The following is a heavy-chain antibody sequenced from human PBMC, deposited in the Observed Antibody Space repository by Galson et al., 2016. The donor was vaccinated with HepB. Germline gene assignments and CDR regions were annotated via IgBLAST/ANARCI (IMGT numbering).Heavy chain of an antibody. Sequence: SLRLSCAVSGFLVNSNYMTWVRLAPGKGLEWVAIMYSGGSKQYAGSVKGRVTISRDTSSQTLFLEVSDLGAEDTGIYYCARGYTSGVPFWWGQGTLVTVSS. V-gene: IGHV3-53*01. CDR3: ARGYTSGVPFW. J-gene: IGHJ4*02. CDR2: MYSGGSK. CDR1: GFLVNSNY. D-gene: IGHD2-8*01.